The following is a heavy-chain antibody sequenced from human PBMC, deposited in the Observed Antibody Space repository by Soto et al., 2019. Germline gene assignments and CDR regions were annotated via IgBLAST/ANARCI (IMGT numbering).Heavy chain of an antibody. Sequence: EVQLLESGGGLVQPGGSLRLSCAASGFTFTNYAMGWIRQVPGKGLEWVSGTSGGGGSTYYADSVKGRFTISRDNSKSTLYLQMNSLRAEDTAVYYCAKGVSQPKEYYFDDWGQGTLVTVSS. J-gene: IGHJ4*02. CDR3: AKGVSQPKEYYFDD. V-gene: IGHV3-23*01. CDR1: GFTFTNYA. CDR2: TSGGGGST. D-gene: IGHD2-2*01.